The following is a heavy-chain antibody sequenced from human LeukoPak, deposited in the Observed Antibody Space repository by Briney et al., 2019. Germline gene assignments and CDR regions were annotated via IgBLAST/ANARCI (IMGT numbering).Heavy chain of an antibody. CDR3: TRENRPYCPFAF. J-gene: IGHJ4*02. V-gene: IGHV4-4*02. D-gene: IGHD1-26*01. CDR2: IAHDGTR. Sequence: SETLSLTCGVSGGSIDSTNFWSWVRQAPGKGLEWIGEIAHDGTRNYNPSLRSRVAMSFDRANNYFSLSLTAVTTADTAFYYCTRENRPYCPFAFWGQGVMVTVSS. CDR1: GGSIDSTNF.